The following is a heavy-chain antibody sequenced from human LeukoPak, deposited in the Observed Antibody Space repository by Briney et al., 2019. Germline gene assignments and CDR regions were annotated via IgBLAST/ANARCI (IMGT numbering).Heavy chain of an antibody. D-gene: IGHD3-9*01. CDR1: GGSISSYY. V-gene: IGHV4-59*01. CDR2: IYYSGST. J-gene: IGHJ4*02. CDR3: ARAGRGLRYFDLRQGLDY. Sequence: PSETLSLTCTVSGGSISSYYWSWIRQPPGKGLEWIGYIYYSGSTNYNPSLKSRVTISVDTSKNQFSLKLSSVTAADTAVYYCARAGRGLRYFDLRQGLDYWGQGTLVTVSS.